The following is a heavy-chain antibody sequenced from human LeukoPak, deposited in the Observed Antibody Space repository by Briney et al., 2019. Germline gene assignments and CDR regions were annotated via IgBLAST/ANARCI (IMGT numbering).Heavy chain of an antibody. Sequence: SSETLSLTCTVSGGSISSYYWSWLRQPPGKGLEWIGYIYYSGSTNYNPSLKSRVTISVDTSKNQFSLKLSSVTAADTAVYYCARVMDSSSSSGDYWGQGTLVTVSS. CDR2: IYYSGST. V-gene: IGHV4-59*01. CDR1: GGSISSYY. J-gene: IGHJ4*02. D-gene: IGHD6-6*01. CDR3: ARVMDSSSSSGDY.